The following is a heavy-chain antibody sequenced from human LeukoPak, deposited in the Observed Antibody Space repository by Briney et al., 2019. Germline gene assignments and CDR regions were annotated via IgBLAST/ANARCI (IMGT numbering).Heavy chain of an antibody. V-gene: IGHV3-33*01. J-gene: IGHJ4*02. Sequence: GGSLRLSCAASGFTFSSYGMHWVRQAPGKGLEWVAVIWYDGSNKYYADSVKGRFTISRDNSKNTLYLQMNSLRAEDTAVYYCARGRFGESGAYYFDYLGQGTLVTVSS. D-gene: IGHD2-15*01. CDR2: IWYDGSNK. CDR1: GFTFSSYG. CDR3: ARGRFGESGAYYFDY.